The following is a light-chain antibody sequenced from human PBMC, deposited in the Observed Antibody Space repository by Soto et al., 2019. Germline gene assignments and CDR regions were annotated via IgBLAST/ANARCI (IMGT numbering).Light chain of an antibody. V-gene: IGKV1-5*03. Sequence: DIQMTQSPSTLSASVGDRVTITCRASQSISSWLAWYQQKPGKAPKLLIYKASSLESGVPSRFSGSGSGTALPLTISRLQPDDFATYYCQQYNSYSPLTFGGGTKVEIK. J-gene: IGKJ4*01. CDR2: KAS. CDR1: QSISSW. CDR3: QQYNSYSPLT.